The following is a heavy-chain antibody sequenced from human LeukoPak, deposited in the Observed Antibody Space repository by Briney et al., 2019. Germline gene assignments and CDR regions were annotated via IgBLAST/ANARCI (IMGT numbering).Heavy chain of an antibody. CDR3: AKDRRAGSYDY. V-gene: IGHV3-53*01. D-gene: IGHD3-10*01. Sequence: GGSLRLSCAASGFTVSSNYMSWVRQAPGKGLEWVSVIYSGGSTYYADPVKGRFTISRDNSKNTLYLQMNSLSAEDTAVYYCAKDRRAGSYDYWGQGTLVTVSS. J-gene: IGHJ4*02. CDR1: GFTVSSNY. CDR2: IYSGGST.